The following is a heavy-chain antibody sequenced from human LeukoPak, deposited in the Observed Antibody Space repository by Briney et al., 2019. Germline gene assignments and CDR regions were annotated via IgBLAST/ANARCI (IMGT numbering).Heavy chain of an antibody. CDR1: GGSIRSGNYY. CDR2: TYHSGSA. D-gene: IGHD2-21*02. J-gene: IGHJ4*02. V-gene: IGHV4-31*03. Sequence: PSETLSLTCTVSGGSIRSGNYYWSWIRQHPGKGLEWIGYTYHSGSAYYNPSLKSRVTISVDTSKNQFSLKLSSVTAADTAVYYCARTCGGDCYSDFDCWGQGALVTVSS. CDR3: ARTCGGDCYSDFDC.